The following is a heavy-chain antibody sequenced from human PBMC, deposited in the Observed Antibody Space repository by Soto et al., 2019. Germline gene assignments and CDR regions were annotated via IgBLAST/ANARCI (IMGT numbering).Heavy chain of an antibody. Sequence: GGSLRLSCAASGFTFSTYSMNWVRQAPGKGLEWVSYISSSSSTIYYADSVRGRFTISRDNAKNSLYLQMNSLRDEDTAVYYCAREDIAARVGFDHWGQGTLVTVSS. CDR2: ISSSSSTI. CDR1: GFTFSTYS. V-gene: IGHV3-48*02. J-gene: IGHJ4*02. D-gene: IGHD6-6*01. CDR3: AREDIAARVGFDH.